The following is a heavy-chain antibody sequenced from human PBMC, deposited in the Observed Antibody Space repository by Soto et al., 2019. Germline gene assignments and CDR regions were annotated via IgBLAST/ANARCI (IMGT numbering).Heavy chain of an antibody. Sequence: QVQLQESGPGLVKPSQTLSLTCTVSGVSISSGSYYWSWIRQPPGKGLEWIGFMSYSGITSYNASLKSRGTRSVDTSKSQFSLSLSFVTAADTAVYYCATMGTPATGLYYFDNWGQGTLVTVSS. CDR2: MSYSGIT. V-gene: IGHV4-30-4*01. D-gene: IGHD1-7*01. J-gene: IGHJ4*02. CDR1: GVSISSGSYY. CDR3: ATMGTPATGLYYFDN.